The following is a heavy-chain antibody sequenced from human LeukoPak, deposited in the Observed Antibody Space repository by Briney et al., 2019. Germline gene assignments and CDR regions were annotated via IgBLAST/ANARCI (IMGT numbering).Heavy chain of an antibody. V-gene: IGHV3-73*01. CDR3: TSGYSGSYYRDY. Sequence: GGSRKLSSAASGFTFSGSAMHWVRQASGEGLEWVGRIRSKANSYATAYAASVKGRLTISRDDSKNTAYLQMNSLKTEDTAVYYCTSGYSGSYYRDYWGQGTLGTVSS. CDR2: IRSKANSYAT. CDR1: GFTFSGSA. D-gene: IGHD1-26*01. J-gene: IGHJ4*02.